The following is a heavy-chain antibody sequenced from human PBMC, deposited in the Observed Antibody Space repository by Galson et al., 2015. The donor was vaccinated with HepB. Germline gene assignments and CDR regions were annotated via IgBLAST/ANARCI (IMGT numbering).Heavy chain of an antibody. Sequence: QSGAEVKKPGESLKISCKGSGYSFTSYWIGWVRQMPGKGLEWMGIIYPGDSDTRYSPSFQGQVTISADKSISTAYLQWSSLKASDTAMYYCARHSYYYGSGRYDLGAFDIWGQGTMVTVSS. CDR2: IYPGDSDT. V-gene: IGHV5-51*01. J-gene: IGHJ3*02. D-gene: IGHD3-10*01. CDR3: ARHSYYYGSGRYDLGAFDI. CDR1: GYSFTSYW.